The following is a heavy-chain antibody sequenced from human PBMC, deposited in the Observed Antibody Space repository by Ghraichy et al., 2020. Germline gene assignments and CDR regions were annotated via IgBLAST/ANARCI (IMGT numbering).Heavy chain of an antibody. CDR3: VRESRLRWSDY. CDR1: GFTFSDYY. Sequence: GVLRLSCAASGFTFSDYYMSWIRQAPGKGLEWLSYISSSSATILYADSVRGRFTISRDNAKSSLYLQMNSLRADDTAVYYCVRESRLRWSDYWGQGTLVTVSS. V-gene: IGHV3-11*01. CDR2: ISSSSATI. J-gene: IGHJ4*02. D-gene: IGHD4-23*01.